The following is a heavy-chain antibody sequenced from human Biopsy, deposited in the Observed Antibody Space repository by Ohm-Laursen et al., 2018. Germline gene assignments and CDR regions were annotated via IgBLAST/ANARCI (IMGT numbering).Heavy chain of an antibody. Sequence: TLSLTCGVSGASVKTSGYFWAWIRQRPGKGLEWIGYISYNERTHYNPSLTSRLAISFDTSNNRISLQLRSVSVADTAVYYYVREPKTGTAEAWYFDLWGRGSPVTVPS. CDR1: GASVKTSGYF. V-gene: IGHV4-31*11. J-gene: IGHJ2*01. D-gene: IGHD3-9*01. CDR2: ISYNERT. CDR3: VREPKTGTAEAWYFDL.